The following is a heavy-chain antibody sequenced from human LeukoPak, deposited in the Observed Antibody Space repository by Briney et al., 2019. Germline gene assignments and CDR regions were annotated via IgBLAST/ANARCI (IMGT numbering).Heavy chain of an antibody. CDR1: GYTFTGYY. D-gene: IGHD3-10*01. J-gene: IGHJ4*02. CDR2: INPNSGGT. V-gene: IGHV1-2*02. CDR3: ARTRYGSGSYHFDY. Sequence: ASVTVSCKASGYTFTGYYMHWVRQAPGQGLEWMGWINPNSGGTNYAQKFQGRVTMTRDTSISTAYMELSRLRSDDTAVYYCARTRYGSGSYHFDYWGQGTLVTVSS.